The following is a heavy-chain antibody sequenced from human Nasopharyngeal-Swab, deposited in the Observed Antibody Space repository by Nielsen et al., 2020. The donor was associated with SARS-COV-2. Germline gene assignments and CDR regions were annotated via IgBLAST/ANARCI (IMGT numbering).Heavy chain of an antibody. J-gene: IGHJ4*02. Sequence: GESLKISCAASGFTFSSYGMHWVRQAPGKGLEWVAVIWYDGSNKYYADSVKGRFTISRDNSKNTLYLQMNSLRAEDTAVYYCEGIYGSGSWVLFDYWGQGTLVTVSS. D-gene: IGHD3-10*01. V-gene: IGHV3-33*01. CDR2: IWYDGSNK. CDR1: GFTFSSYG. CDR3: EGIYGSGSWVLFDY.